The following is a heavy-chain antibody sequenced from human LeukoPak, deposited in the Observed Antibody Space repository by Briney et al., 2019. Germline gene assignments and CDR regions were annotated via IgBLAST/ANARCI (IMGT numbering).Heavy chain of an antibody. CDR3: AKDAVSGQYSSATFDY. CDR2: VSYEGTIK. Sequence: PGGSLRLSCAASGFAFSNFAMHWVRQAPGKGLEWVAVVSYEGTIKYYSDSAKGRFTISRDNTKNTLFLHLNNLRADDTAIYYCAKDAVSGQYSSATFDYWGQGTLVTVSS. CDR1: GFAFSNFA. J-gene: IGHJ4*02. V-gene: IGHV3-30*18. D-gene: IGHD6-25*01.